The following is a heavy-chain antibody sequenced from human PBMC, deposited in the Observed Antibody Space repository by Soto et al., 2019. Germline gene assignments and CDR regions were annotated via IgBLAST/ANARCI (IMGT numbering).Heavy chain of an antibody. CDR1: GYTFTSYA. D-gene: IGHD6-19*01. V-gene: IGHV1-3*01. Sequence: ASVKVSWKASGYTFTSYAMHWVRQAPGQRLEWMGWINAGNGNTKYSQKFQGRVTITRDTSASTAYMELSSLRSEDTAVYYCARAAYSSGWYGVDFWGQGTLVTVSS. CDR3: ARAAYSSGWYGVDF. CDR2: INAGNGNT. J-gene: IGHJ4*02.